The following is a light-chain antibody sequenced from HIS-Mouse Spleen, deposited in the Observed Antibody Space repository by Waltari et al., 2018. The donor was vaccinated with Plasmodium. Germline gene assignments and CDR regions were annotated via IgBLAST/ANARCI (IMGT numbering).Light chain of an antibody. J-gene: IGLJ3*02. CDR2: EDS. CDR3: YSTDSSGNHRV. Sequence: SYELTQPPSVSVSPGQTARITCSGDALPKKYAYWYQQKSGQAPVLVIYEDSKRHSGIPERFSGSSSGTRATLTISGAQVEDEADYYCYSTDSSGNHRVFGGGTKLTVL. V-gene: IGLV3-10*01. CDR1: ALPKKY.